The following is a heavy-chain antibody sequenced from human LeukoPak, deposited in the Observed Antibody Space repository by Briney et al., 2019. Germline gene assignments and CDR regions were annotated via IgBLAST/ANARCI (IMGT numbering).Heavy chain of an antibody. V-gene: IGHV3-7*01. CDR1: GFTFSNYW. CDR3: ARDVGYFRFDY. J-gene: IGHJ4*02. Sequence: PGGSLRLSCAASGFTFSNYWMTWVRQAPGKGLEWVANIKEDGSDKYYVDSVKGRFTISRDNAKNSPYLQMNNLRAEDTAVYYCARDVGYFRFDYWGQGTLVTVSS. CDR2: IKEDGSDK. D-gene: IGHD5-18*01.